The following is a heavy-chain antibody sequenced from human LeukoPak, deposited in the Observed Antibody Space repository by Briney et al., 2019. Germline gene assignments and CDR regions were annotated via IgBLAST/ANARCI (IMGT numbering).Heavy chain of an antibody. V-gene: IGHV4-59*01. D-gene: IGHD6-13*01. CDR2: IYYSGST. J-gene: IGHJ4*02. CDR1: GGSISSYY. CDR3: ARDFMAAAGTGPDY. Sequence: SETLSLTCTVSGGSISSYYWSWIRQPPGKGLEWIGYIYYSGSTNYNPSLKSRVTISVDTSKNQFSLKLSSVTAADTAVYYCARDFMAAAGTGPDYWGQGTLVTVSP.